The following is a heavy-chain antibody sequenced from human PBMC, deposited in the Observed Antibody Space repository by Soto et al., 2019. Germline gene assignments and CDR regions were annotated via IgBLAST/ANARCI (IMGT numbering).Heavy chain of an antibody. V-gene: IGHV3-23*01. CDR2: ISGSGGST. J-gene: IGHJ6*02. D-gene: IGHD1-26*01. CDR1: GFTFSSYA. CDR3: AKDLDYYSSYYYGMDV. Sequence: GGSLRLSCAASGFTFSSYAMSWVRQAPGKGLEWVSAISGSGGSTYYADSVKGRFTISRDNSKNTLYLQMNSLRAEDTAVYYCAKDLDYYSSYYYGMDVWGQGTTVTVSS.